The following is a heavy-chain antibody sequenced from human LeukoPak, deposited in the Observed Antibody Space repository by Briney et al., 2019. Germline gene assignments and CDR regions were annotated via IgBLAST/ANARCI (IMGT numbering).Heavy chain of an antibody. Sequence: GGSLRLSCAASGFIVSTNYMNWVRQAPGKGLEWVSSISSSSSYIYYADSVKGRFTISRDNAKNSLYLQMNSLRAEDTAVYYCARMDYDYVWGSYRQEKFDYWGQGTLVTVSS. V-gene: IGHV3-21*01. CDR2: ISSSSSYI. CDR3: ARMDYDYVWGSYRQEKFDY. J-gene: IGHJ4*02. D-gene: IGHD3-16*02. CDR1: GFIVSTNY.